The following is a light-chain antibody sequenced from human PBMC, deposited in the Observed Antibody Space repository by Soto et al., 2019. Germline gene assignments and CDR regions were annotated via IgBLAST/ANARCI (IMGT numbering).Light chain of an antibody. CDR1: QSISSRS. V-gene: IGKV3-20*01. J-gene: IGKJ3*01. CDR3: QQYGSSPFT. Sequence: EIVLTQSPGTLSLSPGERATLSCRASQSISSRSLAWYQQKPGQAPRLLIYGASSRATAIPDRFSGSGSGTDFTLTISRLEPEDFGVYYCQQYGSSPFTFGPGTKVDIK. CDR2: GAS.